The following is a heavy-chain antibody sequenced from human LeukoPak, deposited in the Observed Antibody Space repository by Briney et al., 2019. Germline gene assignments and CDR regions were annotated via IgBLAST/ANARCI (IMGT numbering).Heavy chain of an antibody. Sequence: GASVTVSCTTSGYSFNIYEISWVRQAPGQGLEWMGWVNPNSGDTDYAQKFQGRLTITRNTSITTSSMELSGLRLEDTAVYYCARGPRFDPWGQGTQVTVSS. V-gene: IGHV1-8*01. CDR3: ARGPRFDP. J-gene: IGHJ5*02. CDR2: VNPNSGDT. CDR1: GYSFNIYE.